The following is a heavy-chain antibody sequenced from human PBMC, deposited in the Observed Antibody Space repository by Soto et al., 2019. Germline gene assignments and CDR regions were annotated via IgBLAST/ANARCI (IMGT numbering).Heavy chain of an antibody. CDR2: IYYNGFT. V-gene: IGHV4-39*01. D-gene: IGHD3-3*01. CDR3: AAQYDFWSGHGSFDY. J-gene: IGHJ4*02. CDR1: GGSITSTSYY. Sequence: SETLSLTCTVSGGSITSTSYYWGWIRQPPGKGLEWIGSIYYNGFTYYNSSLKSRVSISVDTSKNQFSLKLSSVTAADTAVYYCAAQYDFWSGHGSFDYWGQGSLVTVSS.